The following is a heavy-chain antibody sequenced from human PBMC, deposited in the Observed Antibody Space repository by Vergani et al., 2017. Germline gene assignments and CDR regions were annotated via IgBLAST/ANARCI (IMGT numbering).Heavy chain of an antibody. CDR3: ARDQNLLLWFGESGADP. Sequence: QVQLVQSGAEVKKPGASVKVSCKASGYTFTGYYMHWVRQAPGQGLEWMGWINPNSGGTNYAQKLQGRVTMTTDTSTSTAYMELRSLRSDDTAVYYCARDQNLLLWFGESGADPWGQGTLVTVSS. D-gene: IGHD3-10*01. J-gene: IGHJ5*02. CDR2: INPNSGGT. V-gene: IGHV1-2*02. CDR1: GYTFTGYY.